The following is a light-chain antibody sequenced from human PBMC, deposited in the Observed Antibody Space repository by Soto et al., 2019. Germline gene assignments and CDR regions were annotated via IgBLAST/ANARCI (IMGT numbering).Light chain of an antibody. CDR2: SAS. Sequence: DIVMTQSPDSLAVSLGERATIDCKSSQNILYSDHHKNYLAWYQQKPGQPPKVLIYSASTRESGVPDRFSGSGSGTDFTLAISSLQAEYVAVYYCQQYDTIPYTCGEGTKLESK. CDR3: QQYDTIPYT. V-gene: IGKV4-1*01. CDR1: QNILYSDHHKNY. J-gene: IGKJ2*01.